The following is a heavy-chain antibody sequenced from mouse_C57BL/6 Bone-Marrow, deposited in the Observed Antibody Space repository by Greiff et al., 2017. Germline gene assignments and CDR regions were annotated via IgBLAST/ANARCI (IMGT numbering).Heavy chain of an antibody. CDR3: AREGVYYDYDDWYVDV. Sequence: VQLKQSGPGLVKPSPSLSLTCSVTGYSITGGYYWNWIRQFPGNRLEWMGYIRYDGSNNYNPSLKNRISITRDTSKNPFFLNLNSVTTEATATYYCAREGVYYDYDDWYVDVWGTGTTVTVSS. V-gene: IGHV3-6*01. J-gene: IGHJ1*03. D-gene: IGHD2-4*01. CDR1: GYSITGGYY. CDR2: IRYDGSN.